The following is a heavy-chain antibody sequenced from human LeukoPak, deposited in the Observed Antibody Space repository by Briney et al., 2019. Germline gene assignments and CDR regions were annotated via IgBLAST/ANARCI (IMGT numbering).Heavy chain of an antibody. Sequence: PSETLSLTCAVSGGSISSGGYSWCWIRQPPGKGLEWIGYIYHSGSTYYNPSLKSRVTISVDTSKNQFSLKLSSVTAADTAVYYCASFLGGFGEFGAEGYWGQGTLVTVSS. CDR1: GGSISSGGYS. V-gene: IGHV4-30-2*01. CDR2: IYHSGST. J-gene: IGHJ4*02. D-gene: IGHD3-10*01. CDR3: ASFLGGFGEFGAEGY.